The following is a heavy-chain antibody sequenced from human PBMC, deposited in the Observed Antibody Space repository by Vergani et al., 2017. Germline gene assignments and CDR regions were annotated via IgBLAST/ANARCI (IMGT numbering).Heavy chain of an antibody. CDR1: GMSISNNNYY. CDR2: IYDSRNN. D-gene: IGHD2-15*01. Sequence: QLQLQESGPRLVKPSETLCLTCSLSGMSISNNNYYWGWIRQPPGKGLEWIGSIYDSRNNNYSPSLKSRVSISVDTSKNQFSLNLTSVTAADTAVYYCARGXTVVVVAATRGMDVWGQGTTVTVSS. V-gene: IGHV4-39*01. J-gene: IGHJ6*02. CDR3: ARGXTVVVVAATRGMDV.